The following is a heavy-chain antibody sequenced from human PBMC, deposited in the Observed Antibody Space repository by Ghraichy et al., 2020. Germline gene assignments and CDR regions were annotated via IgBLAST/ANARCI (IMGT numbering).Heavy chain of an antibody. J-gene: IGHJ4*02. Sequence: GGSLRLSCAASGFSFSAFAMSWVRQAPGKGLEWISLISYTGDDTTDADSVKGRFTNSRDNSKNTLFLQMNSLRVEDSAIYYCVKAHGYQPPYYFDHWGQGTLVTVSS. CDR1: GFSFSAFA. D-gene: IGHD5-24*01. CDR3: VKAHGYQPPYYFDH. V-gene: IGHV3-23*01. CDR2: ISYTGDDT.